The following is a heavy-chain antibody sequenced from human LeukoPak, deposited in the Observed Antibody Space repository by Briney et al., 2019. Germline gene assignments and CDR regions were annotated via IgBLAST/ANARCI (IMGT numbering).Heavy chain of an antibody. Sequence: GGSLRLSCAASGFTFSSYGMHWVRQAPGKGLEWVAFIRYDGSNKYYADSVKGRFTISRDNSKNTLYLQMNSLRAEDTAVYYCARAYDSSGYPWFDPWGQGTLVTVSS. V-gene: IGHV3-30*02. CDR2: IRYDGSNK. CDR3: ARAYDSSGYPWFDP. J-gene: IGHJ5*02. CDR1: GFTFSSYG. D-gene: IGHD3-22*01.